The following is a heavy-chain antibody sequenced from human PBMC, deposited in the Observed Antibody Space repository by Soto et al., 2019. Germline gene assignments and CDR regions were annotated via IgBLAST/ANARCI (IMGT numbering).Heavy chain of an antibody. CDR2: ISGSGGST. Sequence: KGLKWISAISGSGGSTYYADTVKGRFTISRDNSKNALYLQMNSLRAEDTAVKYYAIFFQVEDGMRATRWVSAFLLNRSSDL. CDR3: AIFFQVEDGMRATRWVSAFLLNRSSDL. V-gene: IGHV3-23*01. J-gene: IGHJ2*01. D-gene: IGHD1-26*01.